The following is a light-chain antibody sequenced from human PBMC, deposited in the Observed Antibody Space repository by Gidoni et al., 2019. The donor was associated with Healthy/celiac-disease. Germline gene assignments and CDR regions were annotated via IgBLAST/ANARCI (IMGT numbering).Light chain of an antibody. J-gene: IGKJ4*02. CDR1: QSVSSY. V-gene: IGKV3-11*01. CDR3: QQRSNWPLT. Sequence: EIVFTQSPATLSLSPGEGATLSCRASQSVSSYLAWYQQKPGQAPRLLIYDASNRATGIPARFSGSGSGTDFTLTISSLEPEDFAVYYCQQRSNWPLTFGGGTKVEIK. CDR2: DAS.